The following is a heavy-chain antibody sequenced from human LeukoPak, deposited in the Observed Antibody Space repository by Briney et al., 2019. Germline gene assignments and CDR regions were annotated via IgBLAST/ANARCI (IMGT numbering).Heavy chain of an antibody. Sequence: GGSLRLSCAASGFTVSSNYMSWVRQAPGKGLEWVSVIYSGGSTYYAESVKGRFTISRDNYKNTLYLQMNSLKAEDTAVYYCASVRDGYNPRHYYYYMDVWGKGTTVTVSS. CDR1: GFTVSSNY. CDR2: IYSGGST. V-gene: IGHV3-66*02. D-gene: IGHD5-24*01. J-gene: IGHJ6*03. CDR3: ASVRDGYNPRHYYYYMDV.